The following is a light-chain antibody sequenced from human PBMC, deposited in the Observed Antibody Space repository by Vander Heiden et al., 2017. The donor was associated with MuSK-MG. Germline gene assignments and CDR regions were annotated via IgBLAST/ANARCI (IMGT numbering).Light chain of an antibody. CDR2: AAS. J-gene: IGKJ2*01. Sequence: DIQMTQPPSSLSASVGDRVTITCRASQTIGRYLNWYQQKPGKVPKPLISAASSLQSGVPSRFSGSGSGTDFTLTINSLQPEDFATYFCQQSYSPVYTFGQGTKLEIK. CDR3: QQSYSPVYT. CDR1: QTIGRY. V-gene: IGKV1-39*01.